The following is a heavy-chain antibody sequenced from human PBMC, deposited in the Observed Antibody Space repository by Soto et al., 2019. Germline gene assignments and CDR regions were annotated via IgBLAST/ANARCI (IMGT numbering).Heavy chain of an antibody. CDR2: ISWNSGSI. CDR1: GFTFDDYA. V-gene: IGHV3-9*01. Sequence: GGSLRLSCAASGFTFDDYAMHWVRQAPGKGLEWVSGISWNSGSIGYADSVKGRFTISRDNAKNSLYLQMNSLRAEDTALYYCAKDMRTSPNRYYYYYYMDVWGKGTTVTVSS. J-gene: IGHJ6*03. CDR3: AKDMRTSPNRYYYYYYMDV. D-gene: IGHD4-17*01.